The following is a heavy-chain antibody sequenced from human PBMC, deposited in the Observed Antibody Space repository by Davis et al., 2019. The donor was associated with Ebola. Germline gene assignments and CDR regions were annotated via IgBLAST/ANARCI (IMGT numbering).Heavy chain of an antibody. CDR1: GDSVSSNSAA. V-gene: IGHV6-1*01. CDR2: TYYRSKWY. CDR3: ARSEGYYYGMDV. Sequence: SQTLSLTCAISGDSVSSNSAAWNWIRQSPSRGLEWLGRTYYRSKWYDYAVSVKSRITINPDTSKNQFSLQLNSVTPEDTAVYYCARSEGYYYGMDVWGQGTTVTVSS. J-gene: IGHJ6*02.